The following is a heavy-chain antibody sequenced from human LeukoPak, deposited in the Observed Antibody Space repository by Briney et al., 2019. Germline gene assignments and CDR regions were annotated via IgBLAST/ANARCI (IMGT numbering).Heavy chain of an antibody. CDR3: ARGYLYFDY. CDR2: ISTSSSTI. V-gene: IGHV3-48*02. J-gene: IGHJ4*02. Sequence: GGSLRLSCAASGFTFNTDTMNWVRQAPGKGLEWVAYISTSSSTIYYADSVKGRFTISRDNAKNSLYLQMYSLRDEDTAVYYCARGYLYFDYWGQGTLVTVSS. CDR1: GFTFNTDT. D-gene: IGHD2-2*01.